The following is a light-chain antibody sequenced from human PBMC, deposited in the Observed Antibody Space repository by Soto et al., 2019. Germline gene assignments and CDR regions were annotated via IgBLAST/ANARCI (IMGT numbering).Light chain of an antibody. CDR3: QQYNNWPPHWT. CDR2: GAS. Sequence: EIVMTQSPATLSVSPGERATLSCRASQCVSSNLAWYQQKPGQAPRLLIYGASTRATGIPARFSGSGSGTEFTLTISSLQSEDFAVYYCQQYNNWPPHWTFGQGTKVEIK. CDR1: QCVSSN. J-gene: IGKJ1*01. V-gene: IGKV3-15*01.